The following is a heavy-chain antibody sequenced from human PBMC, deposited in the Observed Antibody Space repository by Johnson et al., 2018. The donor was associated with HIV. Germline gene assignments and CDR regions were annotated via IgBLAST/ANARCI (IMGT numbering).Heavy chain of an antibody. CDR3: ARDRRFYDVLTSSSCPTFDL. J-gene: IGHJ3*01. D-gene: IGHD3-9*01. CDR1: GFTFSDHW. V-gene: IGHV3-74*01. Sequence: MQLVESGGGVVQPGGSLRLSCAASGFTFSDHWMHWFRQVPGKGLAWVSRIDSVGRGTSYADSVKGRFTISRDNAKNTLSLQMNNLRAEDTAVYYCARDRRFYDVLTSSSCPTFDLWGQGTMVTVSS. CDR2: IDSVGRGT.